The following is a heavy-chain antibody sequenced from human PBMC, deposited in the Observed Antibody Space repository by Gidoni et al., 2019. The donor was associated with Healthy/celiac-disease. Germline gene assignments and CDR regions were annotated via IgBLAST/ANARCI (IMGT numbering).Heavy chain of an antibody. J-gene: IGHJ4*02. CDR3: ARENSGSYYLDY. D-gene: IGHD1-26*01. CDR1: GYTFTGYY. V-gene: IGHV1-2*04. Sequence: QVQLVQSGAEVKKPGASVKVSCKASGYTFTGYYMHWVRQAPGQGLEWMGWINPNSGGTNYAQKLQGWVTMTRDTSISTAYMELSRLRSDDTAVYYCARENSGSYYLDYWGQGTLVTVSS. CDR2: INPNSGGT.